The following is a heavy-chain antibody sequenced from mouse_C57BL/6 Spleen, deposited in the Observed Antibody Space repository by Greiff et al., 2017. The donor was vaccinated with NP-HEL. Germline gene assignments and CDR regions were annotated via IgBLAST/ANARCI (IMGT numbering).Heavy chain of an antibody. CDR3: ARDWDVRAMDY. Sequence: EVKLVESGGGLVKPGGSLKLSCAASGFTFSSYAMSWVRQTPEKRLEWVATISDGGSYTYYPDNVKGRFTISRDNAKNNRYLQMSHLKSEDTAMYYCARDWDVRAMDYWGQGTSVTVSS. D-gene: IGHD4-1*01. CDR1: GFTFSSYA. CDR2: ISDGGSYT. V-gene: IGHV5-4*01. J-gene: IGHJ4*01.